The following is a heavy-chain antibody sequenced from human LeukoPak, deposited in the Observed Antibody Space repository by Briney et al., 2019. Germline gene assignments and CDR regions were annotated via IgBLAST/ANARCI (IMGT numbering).Heavy chain of an antibody. D-gene: IGHD5-24*01. CDR1: GITFSNSA. CDR3: VKSAGKDGYRDVFDI. CDR2: ITKSGDQT. J-gene: IGHJ3*02. Sequence: GGSLRLSCVPSGITFSNSALSWVRQAPGKGLEWVSTITKSGDQTHYADSVRGLFTISRDIFKNTLYLQMNSLRAEDTAVYHCVKSAGKDGYRDVFDIWGQGTVVTVS. V-gene: IGHV3-23*01.